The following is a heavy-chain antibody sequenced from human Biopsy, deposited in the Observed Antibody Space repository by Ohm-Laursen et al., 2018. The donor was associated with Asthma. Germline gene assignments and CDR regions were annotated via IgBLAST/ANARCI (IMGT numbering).Heavy chain of an antibody. CDR3: ARTYCTLNTCYASFDH. J-gene: IGHJ4*02. Sequence: SVKVSCKASGYSFALDGMSWVRQRPGQGLEWMGWISDDIENPNYAQKFQGRVNMTYDRSTNTAYMELKSLRTDDTAVYFCARTYCTLNTCYASFDHGGQGTLVAVSS. D-gene: IGHD2-2*01. V-gene: IGHV1-18*04. CDR2: ISDDIENP. CDR1: GYSFALDG.